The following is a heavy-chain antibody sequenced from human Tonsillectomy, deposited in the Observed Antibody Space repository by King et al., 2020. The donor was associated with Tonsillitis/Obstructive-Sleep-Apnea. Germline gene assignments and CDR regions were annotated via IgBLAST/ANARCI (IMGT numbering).Heavy chain of an antibody. V-gene: IGHV3-30*04. Sequence: VQLVESGGGVVQPGRSLRLSCAASGFTFSSYAMHWVRQAPGKGLEWVAVISYDGSNKYYADSVKGRCSISRDNSKNTLYLQMNSLRAEDTAIYYCARDLGYYPRPAFDYWGQGTLVTVSS. CDR3: ARDLGYYPRPAFDY. CDR1: GFTFSSYA. CDR2: ISYDGSNK. D-gene: IGHD3-3*01. J-gene: IGHJ4*02.